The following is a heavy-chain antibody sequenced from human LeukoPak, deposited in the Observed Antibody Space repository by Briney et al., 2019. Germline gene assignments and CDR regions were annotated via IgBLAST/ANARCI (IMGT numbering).Heavy chain of an antibody. V-gene: IGHV3-15*01. D-gene: IGHD2-15*01. CDR3: ARATLRYCSGGSCSSFEY. Sequence: GGSLRLSCAASGFTFSNAWMSWVRQAPGKGLEWVGRIKSKTDGGTTDYAAPVKGRFTISRDDSENSLYLQMNSLKTEDTAAYYCARATLRYCSGGSCSSFEYWGQGALVTVAS. CDR2: IKSKTDGGTT. CDR1: GFTFSNAW. J-gene: IGHJ4*02.